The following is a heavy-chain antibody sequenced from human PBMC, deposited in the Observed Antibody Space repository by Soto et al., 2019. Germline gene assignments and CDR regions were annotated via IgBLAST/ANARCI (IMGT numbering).Heavy chain of an antibody. CDR1: GGTFSSYA. CDR2: IIPIFGTA. CDR3: AKAPGDYVAAGGGSDY. Sequence: SVKVSCKASGGTFSSYAISWVRQAPGQGLEWMGGIIPIFGTANYAQKFQGRVTITADESTSTAYMELSSLRAEDTAVYYCAKAPGDYVAAGGGSDYWGQGTLVTVSS. D-gene: IGHD4-17*01. J-gene: IGHJ4*02. V-gene: IGHV1-69*13.